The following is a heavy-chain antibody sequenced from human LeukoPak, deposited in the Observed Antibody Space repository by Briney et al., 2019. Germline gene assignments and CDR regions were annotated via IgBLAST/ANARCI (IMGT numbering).Heavy chain of an antibody. D-gene: IGHD2-21*01. CDR3: ARDLAYCGGECYSGDAFDI. Sequence: GGSLRLSCAASGFTFSSYAMHWVRQAPGKGREWVAVISNDGSKKQYADSVKGRFTISRDNSKNTLYLQMNSLRAEDTDVYYCARDLAYCGGECYSGDAFDIWGQGTMVTVSS. V-gene: IGHV3-30*04. CDR2: ISNDGSKK. CDR1: GFTFSSYA. J-gene: IGHJ3*02.